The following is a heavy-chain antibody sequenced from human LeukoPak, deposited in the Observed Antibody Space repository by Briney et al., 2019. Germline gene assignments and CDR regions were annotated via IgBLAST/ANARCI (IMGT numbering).Heavy chain of an antibody. V-gene: IGHV4-59*01. Sequence: SETLSLTCTVSGGSISSYYWSWIRQPPGKGLEWIGYIYYSGRTNYTPSLKSRVTISVDTSKNQFSLKLRSVTPADTPVYYCSRVATEYYDSSGQYMYYFDYWGQGDLIICSS. CDR3: SRVATEYYDSSGQYMYYFDY. D-gene: IGHD3-22*01. J-gene: IGHJ4*02. CDR1: GGSISSYY. CDR2: IYYSGRT.